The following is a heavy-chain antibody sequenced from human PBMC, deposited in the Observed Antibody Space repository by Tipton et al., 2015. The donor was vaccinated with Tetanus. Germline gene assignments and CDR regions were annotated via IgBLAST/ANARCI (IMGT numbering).Heavy chain of an antibody. CDR2: INPSGGST. V-gene: IGHV1-46*01. CDR3: AYSSGRYNWFDP. J-gene: IGHJ5*02. D-gene: IGHD6-19*01. CDR1: GYTFTSYY. Sequence: QSGPEVKKPGASVEVSCKASGYTFTSYYMHWVRQAPGQGLEWMGIINPSGGSTSYAQKFQGRVTMTRDTSTSTVYMELSSLRSEDTAVYYCAYSSGRYNWFDPWGQGTLVTVSS.